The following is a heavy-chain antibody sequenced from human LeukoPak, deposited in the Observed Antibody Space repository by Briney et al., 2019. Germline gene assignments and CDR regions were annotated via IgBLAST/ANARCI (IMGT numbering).Heavy chain of an antibody. V-gene: IGHV4-39*01. CDR3: ARRVIAVAGTIRYFDY. J-gene: IGHJ4*02. CDR2: IYYSGST. D-gene: IGHD6-19*01. Sequence: PSETLSLTCTVSGGSISSSSYYWGWIRQPPGKGLEWIGSIYYSGSTYYNPSLKSRVTISVDTSKNQFSLKLSSVTAADTAVYYCARRVIAVAGTIRYFDYWGQGTLVTASS. CDR1: GGSISSSSYY.